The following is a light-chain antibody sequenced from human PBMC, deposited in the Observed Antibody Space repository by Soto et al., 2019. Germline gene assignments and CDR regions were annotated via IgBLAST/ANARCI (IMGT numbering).Light chain of an antibody. CDR2: AAS. CDR1: QRIIKS. Sequence: DVQMTQSPSSLSASVGDRVTITCRASQRIIKSLNWYQQIPGKAPKLLIYAASSLQSGVPSRFSGSGSGTDFTLTISSLQPEDFATYYCQQSYNMQTWTFGQGTKVEIK. J-gene: IGKJ1*01. V-gene: IGKV1-39*01. CDR3: QQSYNMQTWT.